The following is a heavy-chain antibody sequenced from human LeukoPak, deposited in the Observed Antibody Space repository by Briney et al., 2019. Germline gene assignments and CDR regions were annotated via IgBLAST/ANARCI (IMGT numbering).Heavy chain of an antibody. V-gene: IGHV3-30-3*01. CDR3: ARGPGYSSGWYVLSVDY. CDR2: ISYDGSIK. Sequence: GGSLRLSCAGSGFTFSSYAMHWVRQAPGKGLEWVAVISYDGSIKYYADSVKGRFTTSRDNSKNMLYLQMNSLSAEDTAVYYCARGPGYSSGWYVLSVDYWGQGTLVTVSS. D-gene: IGHD6-19*01. J-gene: IGHJ4*02. CDR1: GFTFSSYA.